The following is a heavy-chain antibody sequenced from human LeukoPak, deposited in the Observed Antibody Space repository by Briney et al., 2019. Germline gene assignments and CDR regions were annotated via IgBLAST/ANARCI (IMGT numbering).Heavy chain of an antibody. CDR1: GFTFSSYS. CDR2: ISSSSSYI. J-gene: IGHJ4*02. V-gene: IGHV3-21*01. CDR3: ARGNTVTTRSPGY. D-gene: IGHD4-17*01. Sequence: GGSLRLPCAASGFTFSSYSMNWVRQAPGKGLEWVSSISSSSSYIYYADSVKGRFTISRDNAKNSLYLQMNSLRAEDTAVYYCARGNTVTTRSPGYWGQGTLVTVSS.